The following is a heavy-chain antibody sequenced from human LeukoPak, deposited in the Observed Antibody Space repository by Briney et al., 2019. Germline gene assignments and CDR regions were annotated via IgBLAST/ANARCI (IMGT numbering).Heavy chain of an antibody. D-gene: IGHD4-17*01. J-gene: IGHJ4*02. Sequence: GGSLRLSCAASGFTFSSYSMNWVRQAPGKGLEWVSSISSSSSYIYYADSVKGRFTISRDNAKNSLYLQMNSLRAEDTAVYYCARVGLDYGRLDYWGQGTLVTVSS. CDR3: ARVGLDYGRLDY. CDR2: ISSSSSYI. CDR1: GFTFSSYS. V-gene: IGHV3-21*01.